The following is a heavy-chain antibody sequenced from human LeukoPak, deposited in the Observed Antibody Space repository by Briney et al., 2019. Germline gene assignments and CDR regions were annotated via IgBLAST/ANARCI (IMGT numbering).Heavy chain of an antibody. D-gene: IGHD1-26*01. CDR1: GFTLSEYY. CDR3: AREGIVGATTDY. CDR2: ISSSSGYT. J-gene: IGHJ4*02. Sequence: GGSLRLTCVACGFTLSEYYMSWIRQAPGKGLEEVSYISSSSGYTNYADSVKGRFTIYRDNAKKSLYLQMNSLRAEDTAVYYCAREGIVGATTDYWGQGTLVTVSS. V-gene: IGHV3-11*05.